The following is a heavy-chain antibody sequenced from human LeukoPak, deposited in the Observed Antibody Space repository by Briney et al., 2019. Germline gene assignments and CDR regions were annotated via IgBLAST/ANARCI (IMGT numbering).Heavy chain of an antibody. D-gene: IGHD3-22*01. CDR1: GGSISSYY. CDR2: IYYIGSA. V-gene: IGHV4-59*12. Sequence: SETLSLTCTVSGGSISSYYWSWIRQPPGKGLEWIGYIYYIGSANYNPSLKSRVTISVDTSKNQFSLKLSSVTAADTAVYYCARDRYYYDSSGYQHWYFDLWGRGTLVTVSS. J-gene: IGHJ2*01. CDR3: ARDRYYYDSSGYQHWYFDL.